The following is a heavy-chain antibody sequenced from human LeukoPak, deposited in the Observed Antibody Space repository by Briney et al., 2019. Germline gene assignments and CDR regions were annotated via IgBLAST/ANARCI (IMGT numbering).Heavy chain of an antibody. D-gene: IGHD3-22*01. Sequence: SETLSLTCNVSGGSINSYYWGWFRQPPGKRLESIGYIYYSGRTTCNPSLKSRVTISVDTSTNQISLKLTSVTAADTAVYFCARGTTKGYYYDSSGYYTKWGQGTLVTVSS. CDR3: ARGTTKGYYYDSSGYYTK. CDR2: IYYSGRT. CDR1: GGSINSYY. V-gene: IGHV4-59*12. J-gene: IGHJ4*02.